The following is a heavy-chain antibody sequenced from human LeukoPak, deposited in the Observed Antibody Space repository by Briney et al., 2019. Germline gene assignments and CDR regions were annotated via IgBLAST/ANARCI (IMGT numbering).Heavy chain of an antibody. CDR2: ISYDGSNK. V-gene: IGHV3-30-3*01. J-gene: IGHJ4*02. CDR1: GFTFSSYA. Sequence: GGSLRLSCAASGFTFSSYAMHWVRQAPGKGLEWVAVISYDGSNKYYADSVKGRFTISRDNSKNTLYLQMNSLRAEDTAVYYCAREDYDYVWGSYRHFDYWGQGTLVTVSS. D-gene: IGHD3-16*02. CDR3: AREDYDYVWGSYRHFDY.